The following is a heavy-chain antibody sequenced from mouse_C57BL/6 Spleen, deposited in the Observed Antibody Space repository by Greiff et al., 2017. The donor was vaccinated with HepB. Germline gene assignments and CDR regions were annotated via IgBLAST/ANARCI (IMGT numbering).Heavy chain of an antibody. CDR2: IYPRSGNT. D-gene: IGHD2-1*01. J-gene: IGHJ4*01. CDR1: GYTFTSYG. CDR3: ARGRIYYGNYSYAMDY. V-gene: IGHV1-81*01. Sequence: QVQLQQSGAELARPGASVKLSCKASGYTFTSYGISWVKQRTGQGLEWIGEIYPRSGNTYYNEKFKGKATLTADKSSSTAYMELRSLTSEDSAGYFCARGRIYYGNYSYAMDYWGQGTSVTVSS.